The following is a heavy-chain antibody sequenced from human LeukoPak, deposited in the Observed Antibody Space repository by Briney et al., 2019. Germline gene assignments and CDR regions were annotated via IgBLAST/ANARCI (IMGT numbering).Heavy chain of an antibody. CDR2: ISSSSSTI. Sequence: GGSLRLSCAASGFTFSSYSMNWVRQAPGEGLEWVSYISSSSSTIYYADSVKGRFTISRDNAKNSLYLQMNSLRDEDTAVYYCASFRDYSNCNWGQGTLVTVSS. J-gene: IGHJ4*02. D-gene: IGHD4-11*01. CDR3: ASFRDYSNCN. V-gene: IGHV3-48*02. CDR1: GFTFSSYS.